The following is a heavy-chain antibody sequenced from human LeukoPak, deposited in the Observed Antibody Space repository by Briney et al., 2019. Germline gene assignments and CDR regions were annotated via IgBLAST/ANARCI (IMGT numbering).Heavy chain of an antibody. J-gene: IGHJ6*03. Sequence: GGSLRLSCAASGFTFSSYAMSWVRQAPGKGLEWVANIKQDGSVKYYVDSVKGRFTISRDSAKNSLYLQMNSLRAEDTAVYYCARDRIGWLYMDVWGKGTTVTISS. CDR1: GFTFSSYA. CDR2: IKQDGSVK. D-gene: IGHD6-19*01. CDR3: ARDRIGWLYMDV. V-gene: IGHV3-7*01.